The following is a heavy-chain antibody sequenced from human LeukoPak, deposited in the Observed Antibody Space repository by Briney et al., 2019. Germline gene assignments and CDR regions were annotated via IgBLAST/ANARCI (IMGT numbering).Heavy chain of an antibody. D-gene: IGHD1-26*01. CDR1: GYTLTELS. Sequence: GASVKVSCKVSGYTLTELSMHWVRQAPGKGLEWMGGFDPEDGETIYAQKFQGRVTMTEDTSTDTAYMELSSLRAEDTAVYYCARRQGRRGIVGATILKGAFDIWGQGTMVTVSS. V-gene: IGHV1-24*01. CDR3: ARRQGRRGIVGATILKGAFDI. J-gene: IGHJ3*02. CDR2: FDPEDGET.